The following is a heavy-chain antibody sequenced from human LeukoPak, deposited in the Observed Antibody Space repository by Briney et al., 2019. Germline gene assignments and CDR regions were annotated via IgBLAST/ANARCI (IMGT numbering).Heavy chain of an antibody. J-gene: IGHJ6*03. V-gene: IGHV4-39*07. Sequence: SETLSPTCTVSGGSISSSSYYWGWIRQPPGKGLEWIGSIYYSGSTYYNPSLKSRVTISVDTSKNQFSLKLSSVTAADTAVYYCARVGYGSGSYRPGYYYYYMDVWGKGTTVTISS. CDR3: ARVGYGSGSYRPGYYYYYMDV. D-gene: IGHD3-10*01. CDR2: IYYSGST. CDR1: GGSISSSSYY.